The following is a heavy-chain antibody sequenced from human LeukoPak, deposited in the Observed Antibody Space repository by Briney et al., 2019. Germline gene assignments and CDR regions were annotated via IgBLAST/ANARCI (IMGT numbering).Heavy chain of an antibody. V-gene: IGHV1-8*01. CDR3: ARSGFGSGISFDL. Sequence: GASVKVSCKASGYTFTSYDINWVRQATGQGLEWMGWMNPNSGDTGYPQKFQGRVTMTRDTSITTAYMELSSHRSEDTAVYYCARSGFGSGISFDLWGQGTLVTVSS. CDR2: MNPNSGDT. CDR1: GYTFTSYD. J-gene: IGHJ5*02. D-gene: IGHD3-10*01.